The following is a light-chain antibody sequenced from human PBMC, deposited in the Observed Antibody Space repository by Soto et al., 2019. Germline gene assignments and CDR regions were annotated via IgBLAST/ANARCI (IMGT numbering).Light chain of an antibody. J-gene: IGKJ1*01. V-gene: IGKV3-20*01. CDR3: QQYGSSRWT. CDR2: GAS. CDR1: QSVSSSY. Sequence: EIVLTQSPGTLSLSPGERATLSCRASQSVSSSYLAWYQQNRGRAPRLLIYGASSRATDIPDRFSGSGSGTDFTLTISRLEPEDFAVYYCQQYGSSRWTFGQGTKVEIK.